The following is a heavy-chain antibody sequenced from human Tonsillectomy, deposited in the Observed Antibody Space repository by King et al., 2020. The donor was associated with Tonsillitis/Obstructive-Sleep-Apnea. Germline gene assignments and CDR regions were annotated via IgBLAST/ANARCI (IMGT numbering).Heavy chain of an antibody. CDR2: INHSGST. J-gene: IGHJ4*02. CDR1: GGSFSGYY. Sequence: VQLQQWGAGLLKPSETLSLTCAVYGGSFSGYYWSWIRQPPGKGLEWIGEINHSGSTNYNPSLKSRVPISVDTSKNQFSLKLSSVAAADTAVYYCARSGGEGESVGMYRTHCDFWGQGTLVTVSS. D-gene: IGHD3-16*01. CDR3: ARSGGEGESVGMYRTHCDF. V-gene: IGHV4-34*01.